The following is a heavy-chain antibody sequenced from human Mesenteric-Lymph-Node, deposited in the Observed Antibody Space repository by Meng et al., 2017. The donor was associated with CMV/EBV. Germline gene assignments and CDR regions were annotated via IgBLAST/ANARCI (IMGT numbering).Heavy chain of an antibody. CDR2: IRYDENNK. V-gene: IGHV3-30*02. D-gene: IGHD2-21*01. Sequence: GGSLRLSCAVYGGSFSGYYWSWIRQPPGKGLEWVAFIRYDENNKYYADSVKGRFTISRDSSKNTLYLQMNSLRAEDTAVYYCAKDVSSLLWSAFDIWGQGTMVTVSS. J-gene: IGHJ3*02. CDR3: AKDVSSLLWSAFDI. CDR1: GGSFSGYY.